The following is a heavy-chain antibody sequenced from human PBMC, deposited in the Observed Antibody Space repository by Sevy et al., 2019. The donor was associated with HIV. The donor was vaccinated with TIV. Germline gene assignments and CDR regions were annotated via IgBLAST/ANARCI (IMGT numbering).Heavy chain of an antibody. CDR3: TTQPNPSCGGDCYAPVFDY. CDR2: IKSKTDGGTT. Sequence: GGSLRLSCAASGFTFSNAWMSWVRQAPGKGLEWVGRIKSKTDGGTTDYAAPVKGRFTISRDDSKNTLYLQMNSLKTEDTAVYYCTTQPNPSCGGDCYAPVFDYWGQGTLVTVSS. CDR1: GFTFSNAW. D-gene: IGHD2-21*01. V-gene: IGHV3-15*01. J-gene: IGHJ4*02.